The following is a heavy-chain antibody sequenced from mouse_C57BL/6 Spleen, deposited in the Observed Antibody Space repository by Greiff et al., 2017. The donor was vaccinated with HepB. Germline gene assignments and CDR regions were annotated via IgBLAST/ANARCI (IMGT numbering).Heavy chain of an antibody. V-gene: IGHV1-50*01. CDR2: IDPSDSYT. D-gene: IGHD1-1*01. CDR3: ARRLRSFYAMDY. Sequence: VQLQQSGAELVKPGASVKLSCKASGYTFTSYWMQWVKQRPGQGLEWIGEIDPSDSYTNYNQKFKGKATLTVDTSSSTAYMQLSSLTSEDSAVYYCARRLRSFYAMDYWGQGTSVTVSS. CDR1: GYTFTSYW. J-gene: IGHJ4*01.